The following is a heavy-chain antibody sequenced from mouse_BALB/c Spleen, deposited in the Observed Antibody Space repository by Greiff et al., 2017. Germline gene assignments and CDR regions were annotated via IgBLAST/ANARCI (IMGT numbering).Heavy chain of an antibody. CDR1: GFAFSSYD. CDR2: ISSGGGST. CDR3: ARHLRLRNAMDY. J-gene: IGHJ4*01. V-gene: IGHV5-12-1*01. D-gene: IGHD1-2*01. Sequence: EVQLVESGGGLVKPGGSLKLSCAASGFAFSSYDMSWVRQTPEKRLEWVAYISSGGGSTYYPDTVKGRFTISRDNAKNTLYLQMSSLKSEDTAMYYCARHLRLRNAMDYWGQGTSVTVSS.